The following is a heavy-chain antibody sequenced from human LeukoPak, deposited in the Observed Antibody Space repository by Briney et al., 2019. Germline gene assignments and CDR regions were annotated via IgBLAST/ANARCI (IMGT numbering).Heavy chain of an antibody. CDR3: AKDTSYYYDSSGSTGGGYFDY. D-gene: IGHD3-22*01. Sequence: GGSLRLSCAASGFTFDDYAMHWVRQAPGKGLEWVSGISWNSGSIGYADSVKGRFTISRDNAKNSLYLQMNSLRAEDTALHYCAKDTSYYYDSSGSTGGGYFDYWGQGTLVTVSS. J-gene: IGHJ4*02. CDR2: ISWNSGSI. V-gene: IGHV3-9*01. CDR1: GFTFDDYA.